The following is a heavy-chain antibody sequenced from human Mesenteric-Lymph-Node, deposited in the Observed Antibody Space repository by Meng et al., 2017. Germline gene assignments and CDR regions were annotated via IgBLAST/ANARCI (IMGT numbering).Heavy chain of an antibody. V-gene: IGHV5-51*01. CDR1: GYSFTSYW. CDR2: IYPGDSDT. CDR3: ARSSKWPSYYYYYYGMDV. Sequence: GGSLRLSCKGSGYSFTSYWIGWVRQMPGKGLEWMGIIYPGDSDTRYSPSFQGQVTISADKSISTAYLQWSSLKASDTAMYYCARSSKWPSYYYYYYGMDVWGQGTTVTVSS. D-gene: IGHD4-11*01. J-gene: IGHJ6*02.